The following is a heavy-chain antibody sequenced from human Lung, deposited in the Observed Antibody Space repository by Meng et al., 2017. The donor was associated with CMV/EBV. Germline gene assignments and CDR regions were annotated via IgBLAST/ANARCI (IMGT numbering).Heavy chain of an antibody. J-gene: IGHJ5*02. CDR1: GGVINVYY. V-gene: IGHV4-59*12. Sequence: GSLRLSCAVSGGVINVYYWSWIRQPPGKGLEWVGSISYDGTTSYNPSLNRRLTISLDTSKRQFSLQLTSVTAADTALYYCAGLLPSGTYVHHWFDPWGQGTLVTVSS. CDR3: AGLLPSGTYVHHWFDP. D-gene: IGHD3-10*02. CDR2: ISYDGTT.